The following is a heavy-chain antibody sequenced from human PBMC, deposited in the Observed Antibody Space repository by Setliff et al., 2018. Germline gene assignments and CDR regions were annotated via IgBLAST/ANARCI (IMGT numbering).Heavy chain of an antibody. CDR2: IKSKTDGGTT. CDR3: ARGGDYCGGECYIPPPDSY. D-gene: IGHD2-21*01. Sequence: GSLRLSCAASGFTFSNAWMSWVRQAPGKGLEWVGRIKSKTDGGTTDYAAPVKGRFTISRDDSKNTLYLQMNSLRPEDTAVYYCARGGDYCGGECYIPPPDSYWGQGTLVTVSS. CDR1: GFTFSNAW. V-gene: IGHV3-15*01. J-gene: IGHJ4*02.